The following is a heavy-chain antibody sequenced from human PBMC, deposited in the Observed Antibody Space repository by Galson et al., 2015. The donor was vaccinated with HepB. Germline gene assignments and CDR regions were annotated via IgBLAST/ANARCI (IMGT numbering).Heavy chain of an antibody. Sequence: SVKVSCKASGYTFTSYGISWVRQAPGQGLEWMGWISAYNGNTNYAQKFQGRVTMTRDTSISTAYMELSRLRSDDTAVYYCASAFDPWGQGTLVTVSS. CDR2: ISAYNGNT. CDR3: ASAFDP. J-gene: IGHJ5*02. CDR1: GYTFTSYG. V-gene: IGHV1-18*01.